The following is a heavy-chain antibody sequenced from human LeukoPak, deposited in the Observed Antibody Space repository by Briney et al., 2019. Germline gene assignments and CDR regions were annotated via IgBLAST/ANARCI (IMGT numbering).Heavy chain of an antibody. Sequence: PGGSLRLSCAASGFTFSTYGTNWVRQTPGKGLEWVSAISGSANRIYHADSVKGRFTISRDNSKNMLYLQMNSLRAEDTALYYCAKDADISVELVVISSFDSWGQGTLVTVSS. J-gene: IGHJ4*02. CDR3: AKDADISVELVVISSFDS. CDR1: GFTFSTYG. D-gene: IGHD3-22*01. V-gene: IGHV3-23*01. CDR2: ISGSANRI.